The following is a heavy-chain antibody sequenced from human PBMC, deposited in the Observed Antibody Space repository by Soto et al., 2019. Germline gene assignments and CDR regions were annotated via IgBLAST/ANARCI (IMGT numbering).Heavy chain of an antibody. CDR2: VTGEGTSA. Sequence: LVESGGGWVQPGGSLRLSCAVSGFTLSKYWIHWVRQAPGKGLVWLLRVTGEGTSATYADSVKGRFTVSRDTANDTLYLKMNGLRDEDTAVYFCARGFRRSKVRGVFNQGGLDYWGQGTLVTVSS. CDR3: ARGFRRSKVRGVFNQGGLDY. CDR1: GFTLSKYW. V-gene: IGHV3-74*01. D-gene: IGHD3-10*01. J-gene: IGHJ4*02.